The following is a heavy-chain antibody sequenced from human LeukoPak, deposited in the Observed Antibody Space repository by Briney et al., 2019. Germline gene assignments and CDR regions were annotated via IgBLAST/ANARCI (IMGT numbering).Heavy chain of an antibody. J-gene: IGHJ5*02. CDR2: ISSSSSYI. CDR3: ARYWTAAAGTHWFDL. V-gene: IGHV3-21*01. Sequence: KSGGSLRLSCAASGFTFSSYSMNWVRQPPAKGLEWVSSISSSSSYIYYADSVKGRFTISRDNAKNSLYLQMNSLRAEDTAAYYCARYWTAAAGTHWFDLWGQGTLVTVSS. CDR1: GFTFSSYS. D-gene: IGHD6-13*01.